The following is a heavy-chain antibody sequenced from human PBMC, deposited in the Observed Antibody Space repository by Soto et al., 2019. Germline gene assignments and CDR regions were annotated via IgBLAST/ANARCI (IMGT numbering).Heavy chain of an antibody. CDR1: GGSISSYY. CDR2: IYYSGSA. V-gene: IGHV4-59*08. Sequence: QVQLQESGPGLVKPSETLSLTCTVSGGSISSYYWSWIRQPPGKGLEWIGYIYYSGSASYNPSLKSRATISLDTSKIQFSLRLSSATAADTVVYYCARGGHCTNGVCSALDYWGQGTLVTVSS. CDR3: ARGGHCTNGVCSALDY. D-gene: IGHD2-8*01. J-gene: IGHJ4*02.